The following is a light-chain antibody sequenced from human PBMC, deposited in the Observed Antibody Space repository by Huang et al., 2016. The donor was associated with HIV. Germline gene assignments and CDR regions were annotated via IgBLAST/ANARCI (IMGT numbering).Light chain of an antibody. Sequence: DIQMTQSPSSLSASVGDRVTISCRASQHIGSWLAWYQQKAGKATECLVYATYSLQSEVPSRFSSGGTGTHFTLTISGLQPEDFATYFCQQYSSFPPTFGGGTKVDMK. J-gene: IGKJ4*01. CDR1: QHIGSW. CDR3: QQYSSFPPT. CDR2: ATY. V-gene: IGKV1D-16*01.